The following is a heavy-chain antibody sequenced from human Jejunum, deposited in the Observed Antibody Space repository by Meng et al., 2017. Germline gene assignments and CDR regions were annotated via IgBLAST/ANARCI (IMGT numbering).Heavy chain of an antibody. J-gene: IGHJ4*02. V-gene: IGHV3-74*01. Sequence: GESLKISCAASGFAFNRYWMHWVRQAPGKGLVWVSCSNSDGSATYYADSVKGRFTISRDNAKGTLSLQMNSLRAEDAAVYYCAKGEGASWYLYWGQGTQVTVSS. CDR3: AKGEGASWYLY. CDR1: GFAFNRYW. CDR2: SNSDGSAT. D-gene: IGHD6-13*01.